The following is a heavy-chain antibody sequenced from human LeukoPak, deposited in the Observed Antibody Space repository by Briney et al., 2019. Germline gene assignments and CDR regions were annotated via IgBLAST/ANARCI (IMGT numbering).Heavy chain of an antibody. J-gene: IGHJ5*02. V-gene: IGHV4-4*07. CDR1: GASIRSYY. Sequence: PSETLSLTCTVSGASIRSYYWNWLRQPAGKGLEWIGRIYASGSTNYSPSPKSRVTMSIDTSKNQFALNLTSVTAADTAVYYCARDTAIVGMNNWFDPWGQGTLATVSS. CDR2: IYASGST. CDR3: ARDTAIVGMNNWFDP. D-gene: IGHD5-18*01.